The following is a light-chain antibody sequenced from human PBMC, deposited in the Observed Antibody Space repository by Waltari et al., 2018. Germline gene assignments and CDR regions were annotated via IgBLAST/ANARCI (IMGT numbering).Light chain of an antibody. CDR2: WAS. CDR3: QQYYSTLWT. J-gene: IGKJ1*01. CDR1: QSVLYSSNNKNY. V-gene: IGKV4-1*01. Sequence: DIVMTKSPDSLAVPLGDRATINCKSSQSVLYSSNNKNYLAWYQQKPGQPPKLLIYWASTRESGVPDRFSGSGSGTDFTLTISSLQAEDVAVYYCQQYYSTLWTFGQGTKVEIK.